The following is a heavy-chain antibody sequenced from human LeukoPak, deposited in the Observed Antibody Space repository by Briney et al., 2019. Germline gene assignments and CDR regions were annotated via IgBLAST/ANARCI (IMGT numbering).Heavy chain of an antibody. D-gene: IGHD3-22*01. CDR1: GGSISSGSYY. CDR2: IYTSGST. Sequence: SQTLSLTCTVSGGSISSGSYYWSWTRQPAGKGLEWIGRIYTSGSTNYNPSLKSRVTISVDTSKNQFSLKLSSVTAADTAVYYCARSSGYYLYYFDYWGQGTLVTVSS. J-gene: IGHJ4*02. V-gene: IGHV4-61*02. CDR3: ARSSGYYLYYFDY.